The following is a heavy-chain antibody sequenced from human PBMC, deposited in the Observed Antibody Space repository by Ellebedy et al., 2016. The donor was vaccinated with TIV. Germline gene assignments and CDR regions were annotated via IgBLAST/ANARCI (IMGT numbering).Heavy chain of an antibody. CDR2: INPSGGST. CDR1: GGTFSSYA. D-gene: IGHD5-12*01. Sequence: ASVKVSCKASGGTFSSYAISWVRQAPGQGLEWVGIINPSGGSTSDAQKFQGRVTMTRDTSTSTVYMELSSLRSEDTAVYYCARDLTFDSGYVPFDYWGQGTLVTVSS. CDR3: ARDLTFDSGYVPFDY. V-gene: IGHV1-46*01. J-gene: IGHJ4*02.